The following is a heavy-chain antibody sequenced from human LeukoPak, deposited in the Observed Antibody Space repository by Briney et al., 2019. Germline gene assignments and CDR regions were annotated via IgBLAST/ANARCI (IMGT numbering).Heavy chain of an antibody. CDR1: GFTFGGSA. CDR2: VRSKPNSYAT. CDR3: TTSGDYGDYVSDY. V-gene: IGHV3-73*01. D-gene: IGHD4-17*01. J-gene: IGHJ4*02. Sequence: GGSLRLSCAASGFTFGGSAVNWVRQASGKGLEWVGRVRSKPNSYATTYAASVKGRFTISRDDSKNTAYLQMNTLKTEDTAVYYCTTSGDYGDYVSDYWGQGTLVTVSS.